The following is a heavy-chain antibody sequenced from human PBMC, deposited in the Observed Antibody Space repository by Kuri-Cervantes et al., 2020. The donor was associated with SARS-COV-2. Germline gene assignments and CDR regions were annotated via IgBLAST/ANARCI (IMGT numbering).Heavy chain of an antibody. CDR1: GGSISSSSYY. J-gene: IGHJ4*02. V-gene: IGHV4-39*07. CDR3: ARVKTIFGVAPFDY. CDR2: IYYSGST. Sequence: SETLSLTCTVSGGSISSSSYYWGWIRQPPGKGLEWIGSIYYSGSTNYNPSLKSRVTISVDTSKNQFSLKLSSVTAADTAVYYCARVKTIFGVAPFDYWVQGTLITVSS. D-gene: IGHD3-3*01.